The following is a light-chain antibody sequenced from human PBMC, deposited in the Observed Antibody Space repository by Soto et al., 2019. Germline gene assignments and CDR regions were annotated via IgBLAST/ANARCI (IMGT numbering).Light chain of an antibody. CDR1: SSDVGGYNY. J-gene: IGLJ1*01. Sequence: QSVLTQPPSASGSPGQSVTISCTGTSSDVGGYNYVSWYQQHPGKAPKLIIYAVNKWPSGVPDRFSGSKSGNTASLTVSGLQAEDEADYYCSSYAGTNTHYVFGTGTKVTVL. V-gene: IGLV2-8*01. CDR2: AVN. CDR3: SSYAGTNTHYV.